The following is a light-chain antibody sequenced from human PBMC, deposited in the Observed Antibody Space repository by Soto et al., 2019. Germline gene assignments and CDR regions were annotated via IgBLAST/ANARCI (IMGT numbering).Light chain of an antibody. CDR3: SSYTSSSTLI. V-gene: IGLV2-14*01. CDR2: EVS. Sequence: QSVLTQPACVSGSPGQSITISCTGTSSDVGGYNYVSWYQQHPGKAPKILIYEVSNRPSGVSNRFSASKSGNTASLTISGLQAEDEADYYCSSYTSSSTLIFGGGTKLTVL. J-gene: IGLJ2*01. CDR1: SSDVGGYNY.